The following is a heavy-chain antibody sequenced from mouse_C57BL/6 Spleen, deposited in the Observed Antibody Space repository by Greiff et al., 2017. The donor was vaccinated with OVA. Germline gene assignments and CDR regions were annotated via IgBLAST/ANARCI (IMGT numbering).Heavy chain of an antibody. J-gene: IGHJ2*01. D-gene: IGHD1-1*01. CDR2: INPSTGGT. CDR3: ARRGITTVANY. CDR1: GYSFTGYY. V-gene: IGHV1-42*01. Sequence: EVQLVESGPELVKPGASVKISCKASGYSFTGYYMNWVKQSPEKSLEWIGEINPSTGGTTYNQKFKAKATLTVDKSSSTAYMQLKSLTSEDSAVYYCARRGITTVANYWGQGTTLTVSS.